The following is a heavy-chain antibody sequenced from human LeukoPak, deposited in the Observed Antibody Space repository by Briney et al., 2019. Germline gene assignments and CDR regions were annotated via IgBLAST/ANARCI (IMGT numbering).Heavy chain of an antibody. J-gene: IGHJ3*02. D-gene: IGHD3-9*01. V-gene: IGHV3-7*01. CDR3: ARVPLRYSLDAFDI. CDR2: IKQDGSEK. Sequence: GGSLRLSCAASGFTFSSYWMSWVRQAPGKGLEWVANIKQDGSEKYYVDSVKGRFTISRDNAKNSLYLQMNSLRAEDTAVYYCARVPLRYSLDAFDIWGQGTMVTVSS. CDR1: GFTFSSYW.